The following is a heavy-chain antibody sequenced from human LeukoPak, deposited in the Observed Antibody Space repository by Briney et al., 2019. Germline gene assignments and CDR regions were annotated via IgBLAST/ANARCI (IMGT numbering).Heavy chain of an antibody. CDR1: GGTFSSYA. CDR3: ARLIEGAYFDY. D-gene: IGHD2/OR15-2a*01. CDR2: IIPIFGTA. Sequence: ASVKVSCKASGGTFSSYAISWERQAPGQGLEWMGGIIPIFGTANYAQKFQGRVTITTDESTSTAYMELSSLRSEDTAVYYCARLIEGAYFDYWGQGTLVTVSS. V-gene: IGHV1-69*05. J-gene: IGHJ4*02.